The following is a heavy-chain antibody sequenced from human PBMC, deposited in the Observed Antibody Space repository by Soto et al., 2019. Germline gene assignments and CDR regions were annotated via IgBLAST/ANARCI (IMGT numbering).Heavy chain of an antibody. CDR2: INPNSGGT. J-gene: IGHJ6*02. CDR3: ARDLLLYNWNPPVSLGYYYCMDV. D-gene: IGHD1-20*01. Sequence: GASVKVSCKASGYTFTGYYMHWVRQAPGQGLEWMGWINPNSGGTNYAQKFQGWVTMTRDTSISTAYMELSRLRSDDTAVYYCARDLLLYNWNPPVSLGYYYCMDVWGQGTTVTVSS. V-gene: IGHV1-2*04. CDR1: GYTFTGYY.